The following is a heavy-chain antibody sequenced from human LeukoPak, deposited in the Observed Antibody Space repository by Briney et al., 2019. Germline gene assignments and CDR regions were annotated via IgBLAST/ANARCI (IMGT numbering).Heavy chain of an antibody. Sequence: SVKVSCKASGGTFSSYAISWVRQAPGQGLEWTGGIIPIFGTANYAQKFQGRVTITADESTSTAYMELSSLRSEDTAVYYCSITGTKGSLDYWGQGTLVTVSS. V-gene: IGHV1-69*13. D-gene: IGHD1-7*01. CDR2: IIPIFGTA. CDR1: GGTFSSYA. J-gene: IGHJ4*02. CDR3: SITGTKGSLDY.